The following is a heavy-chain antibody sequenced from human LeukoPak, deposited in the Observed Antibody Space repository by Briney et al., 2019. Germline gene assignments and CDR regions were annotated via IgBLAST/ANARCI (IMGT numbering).Heavy chain of an antibody. CDR1: GGSISSSSYY. Sequence: SETLSLTCTVSGGSISSSSYYWGWIRQPPGKGLEWIGSIYYSGSTYYNPSLKSRVTISVDTSKNQFSLKLSSVTAADTAVYYCARLMNWFDPWGQGTLVTVSA. CDR3: ARLMNWFDP. CDR2: IYYSGST. J-gene: IGHJ5*02. V-gene: IGHV4-39*01.